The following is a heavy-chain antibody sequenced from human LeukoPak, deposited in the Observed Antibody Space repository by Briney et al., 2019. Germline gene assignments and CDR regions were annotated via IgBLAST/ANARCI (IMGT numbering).Heavy chain of an antibody. V-gene: IGHV1-18*01. J-gene: IGHJ5*02. CDR1: GYTFTSYG. CDR3: GREIRTYGSSWFDP. Sequence: ASVKVSCKASGYTFTSYGISWVRQAPGQGLEWMGWISAYNGNTNYAQKLQGRVTMTTDTSTSTAYMELRSLRSDDTAVYYCGREIRTYGSSWFDPWGQGTLVTVSS. CDR2: ISAYNGNT. D-gene: IGHD2-8*01.